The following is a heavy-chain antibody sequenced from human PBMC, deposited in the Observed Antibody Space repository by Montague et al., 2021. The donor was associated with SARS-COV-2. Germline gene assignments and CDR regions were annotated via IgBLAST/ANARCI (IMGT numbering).Heavy chain of an antibody. D-gene: IGHD4-23*01. V-gene: IGHV2-70*01. J-gene: IGHJ6*02. CDR2: IDWDDDK. Sequence: PALVKPTQTLTLTCTFSGFSLSTSGMCVSWIRQPPGKAREWLALIDWDDDKYYSTSLKTRLTISKDTSKNQVVLTMTNMDPVDTATYYCARMTTVVTLGYYYYYGMDVWGQGTTVTVSS. CDR3: ARMTTVVTLGYYYYYGMDV. CDR1: GFSLSTSGMC.